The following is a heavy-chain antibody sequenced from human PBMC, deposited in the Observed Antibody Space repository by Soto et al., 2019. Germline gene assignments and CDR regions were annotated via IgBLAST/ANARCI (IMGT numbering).Heavy chain of an antibody. D-gene: IGHD3-16*01. J-gene: IGHJ5*02. CDR2: ATSSTGNT. CDR3: AKSPKAGGCS. V-gene: IGHV3-23*01. Sequence: GGSLRLSCAGSGFDFSGYTMHWVRQAPGKGLERVAAATSSTGNTFYADSVKGRFAAARDNANSTMNLQMNSLSAEDAGTYYCAKSPKAGGCSWGKGSLFTVSS. CDR1: GFDFSGYT.